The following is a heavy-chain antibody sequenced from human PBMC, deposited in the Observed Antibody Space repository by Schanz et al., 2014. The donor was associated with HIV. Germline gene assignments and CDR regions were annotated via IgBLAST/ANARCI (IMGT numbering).Heavy chain of an antibody. Sequence: QVQLVESGGGVVQPGRSLRLSCAASGFTFSLYGMHWVRQAPGKGLEWVAVIWFDGSNKYYTDSVKGRFTISRDSSKNTLYLQMNSLRAEDTAVYYCAKDYGDFVPYGFLDFWGQGTLVAVSS. V-gene: IGHV3-33*06. D-gene: IGHD4-17*01. CDR3: AKDYGDFVPYGFLDF. J-gene: IGHJ4*02. CDR2: IWFDGSNK. CDR1: GFTFSLYG.